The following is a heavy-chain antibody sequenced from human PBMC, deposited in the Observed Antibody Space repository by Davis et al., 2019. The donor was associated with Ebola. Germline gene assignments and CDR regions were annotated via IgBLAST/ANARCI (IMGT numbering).Heavy chain of an antibody. CDR3: AREYSSGWGPFDP. V-gene: IGHV4-59*12. CDR1: GGSISSYY. J-gene: IGHJ5*02. CDR2: IYYSGST. D-gene: IGHD6-19*01. Sequence: SETLSLTCTVSGGSISSYYWSWIRQPPGKGLEWIGYIYYSGSTYYNPSLKSRVTISVDTSKNQFSLKLSSVTAADTAVYYCAREYSSGWGPFDPWGQGTLVTVSS.